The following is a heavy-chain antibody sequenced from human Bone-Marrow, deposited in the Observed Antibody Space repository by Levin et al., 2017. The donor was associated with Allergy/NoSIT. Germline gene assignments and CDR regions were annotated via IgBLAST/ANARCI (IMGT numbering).Heavy chain of an antibody. J-gene: IGHJ6*02. CDR3: AKCITIFGVVITPRYDDYGMDV. CDR2: ISGSGGST. D-gene: IGHD3-3*01. Sequence: GGSLRLSCAASGFTFSSYAMSWVRQAPGKGLEWVSAISGSGGSTYYADSVKGRFTISRDNSKNTLYLQMNSLRAEDTAVYYCAKCITIFGVVITPRYDDYGMDVWGQGTTVTVSS. CDR1: GFTFSSYA. V-gene: IGHV3-23*01.